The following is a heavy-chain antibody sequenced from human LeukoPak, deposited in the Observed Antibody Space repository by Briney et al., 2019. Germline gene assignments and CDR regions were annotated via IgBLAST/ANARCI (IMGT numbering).Heavy chain of an antibody. J-gene: IGHJ4*02. CDR3: ARDQRYYFDY. CDR1: GFTVSSNY. Sequence: GGSLRLSRAASGFTVSSNYMSWVRQAPGKGLEWVSVIYSGGSTYYADSVKGRFTISRDNSKNTLYLQMNSLRAEDTAVYYCARDQRYYFDYWGQGTLVTVSS. CDR2: IYSGGST. V-gene: IGHV3-66*01.